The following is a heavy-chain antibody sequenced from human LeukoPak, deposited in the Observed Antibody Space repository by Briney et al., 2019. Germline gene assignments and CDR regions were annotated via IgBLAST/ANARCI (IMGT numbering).Heavy chain of an antibody. CDR2: IIPIFGTT. J-gene: IGHJ4*02. D-gene: IGHD2-2*01. CDR1: GCTFSSYA. V-gene: IGHV1-69*01. Sequence: PGASVTVSCTASGCTFSSYAISWVRQAPGQGLEWMGGIIPIFGTTNYAQKFQGRVTITADESTSTAYMELSSLRSEDTAVYYCARSRLDIVVVPAAHVGAAAGPGLDYWGQGTLVTVSS. CDR3: ARSRLDIVVVPAAHVGAAAGPGLDY.